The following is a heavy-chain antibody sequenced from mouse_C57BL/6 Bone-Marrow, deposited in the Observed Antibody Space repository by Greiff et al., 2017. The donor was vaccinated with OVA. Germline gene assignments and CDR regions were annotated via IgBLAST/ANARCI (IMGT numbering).Heavy chain of an antibody. J-gene: IGHJ4*01. Sequence: QVQLQQPGAELVMPGASVKLSCKASGYTFTSYWMHWVKQRPGLGLEWIGEIDPSDSYTNYNQKFKGKSTLTVDKSSSTAYMQLSSLTSEDSAVYYCARDLYYGSSYVEYAMDYWGQGTSVTVSS. CDR2: IDPSDSYT. CDR3: ARDLYYGSSYVEYAMDY. CDR1: GYTFTSYW. D-gene: IGHD1-1*01. V-gene: IGHV1-69*01.